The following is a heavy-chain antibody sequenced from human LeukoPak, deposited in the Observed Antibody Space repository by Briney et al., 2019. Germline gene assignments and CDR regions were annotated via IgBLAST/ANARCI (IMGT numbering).Heavy chain of an antibody. D-gene: IGHD6-19*01. Sequence: GSLRLSCAASGFTFSDYYMSWIRQAPGKGLEWVSYISSSGSTIYYADSVKGRFTISRDNAKNSLYLQMNSLRAEDTAVYYCASGSSGWYLPAAFDIWGQGTMVTISS. V-gene: IGHV3-11*04. CDR2: ISSSGSTI. J-gene: IGHJ3*02. CDR3: ASGSSGWYLPAAFDI. CDR1: GFTFSDYY.